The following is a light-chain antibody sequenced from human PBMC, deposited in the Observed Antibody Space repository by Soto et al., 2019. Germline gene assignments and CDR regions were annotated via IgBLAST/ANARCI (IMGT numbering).Light chain of an antibody. CDR3: NSHTSSGFRV. Sequence: QSVLTQPASVSGSPGQSITISCTGTSSDVGGYNHVSWYQHHPGKAPKLIIYEVSDRPSGVSNRFSGSKSGYTASLTISGLQAEDEADYYCNSHTSSGFRVFGTGTKVTVL. V-gene: IGLV2-14*01. J-gene: IGLJ1*01. CDR1: SSDVGGYNH. CDR2: EVS.